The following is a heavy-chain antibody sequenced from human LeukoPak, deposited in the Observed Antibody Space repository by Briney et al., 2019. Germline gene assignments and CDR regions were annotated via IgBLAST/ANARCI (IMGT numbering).Heavy chain of an antibody. CDR3: ARGVYLGNGYYFDY. CDR1: GGSISSYY. CDR2: IYTSGST. D-gene: IGHD2-8*01. V-gene: IGHV4-4*07. J-gene: IGHJ4*02. Sequence: SETLSLTCTVSGGSISSYYWNWIRQPAGKGLEWLGHIYTSGSTNYNSSLKSRVTMSVDTSKNQFSVKLNSVIAADTAMYYCARGVYLGNGYYFDYWGQGTLVTVSS.